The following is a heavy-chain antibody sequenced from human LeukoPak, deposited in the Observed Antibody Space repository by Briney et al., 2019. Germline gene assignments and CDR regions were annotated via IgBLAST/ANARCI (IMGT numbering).Heavy chain of an antibody. J-gene: IGHJ6*02. CDR1: GYTFTSYA. V-gene: IGHV1-3*01. D-gene: IGHD3-3*01. CDR3: ARAQYYDFWSGYGVYGMDV. Sequence: GASVKVSCKASGYTFTSYAMHWVRQAPGQRLEWMGWINAGNGNTKYSQKFQGRVTITRDTSASTAYMELSSLRSEDTAVYYCARAQYYDFWSGYGVYGMDVWGQGTTVTVSS. CDR2: INAGNGNT.